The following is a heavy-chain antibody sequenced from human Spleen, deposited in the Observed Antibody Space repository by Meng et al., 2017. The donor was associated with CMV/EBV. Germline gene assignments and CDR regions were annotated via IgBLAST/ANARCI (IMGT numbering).Heavy chain of an antibody. J-gene: IGHJ6*02. CDR3: ALVATYYGMDV. CDR2: MNPNSGNT. D-gene: IGHD5-12*01. V-gene: IGHV1-8*03. CDR1: GYTFTSYD. Sequence: ASVKVSCKASGYTFTSYDINWVRQATGQGLEWMGWMNPNSGNTGYAQKFQGRVTITRSTSISTAYMELSSLRSEDTAVYYCALVATYYGMDVWGQGTTVTVSS.